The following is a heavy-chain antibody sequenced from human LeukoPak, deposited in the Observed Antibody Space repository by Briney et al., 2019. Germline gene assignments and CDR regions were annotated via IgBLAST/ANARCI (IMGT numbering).Heavy chain of an antibody. CDR2: ISRNSGSI. J-gene: IGHJ1*01. V-gene: IGHV3-48*01. CDR1: GFTFSNYG. CDR3: ARPLDDYGDYVSYFHH. D-gene: IGHD4-17*01. Sequence: GGSLRLSCVASGFTFSNYGMNWVRQAPGKGLEWVSYISRNSGSIYYAYSVKGRFTTSRDNAKNSLYLQMDSLRAEDTAVYYCARPLDDYGDYVSYFHHWGQGTLVTVSS.